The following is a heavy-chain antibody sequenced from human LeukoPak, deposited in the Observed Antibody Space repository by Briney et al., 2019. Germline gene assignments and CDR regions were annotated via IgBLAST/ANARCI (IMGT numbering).Heavy chain of an antibody. D-gene: IGHD4-23*01. Sequence: AGGSLRLSCAASGFTFSGYSMNWVRQAPGKGLEWVSIISSDSSHIYDTDSAKGRFTISRDNAKNSLYLQMNSLRPEDTAVYYCVRGATAVTRHLDYWGQGTLVTVSS. CDR3: VRGATAVTRHLDY. CDR1: GFTFSGYS. V-gene: IGHV3-21*01. J-gene: IGHJ4*02. CDR2: ISSDSSHI.